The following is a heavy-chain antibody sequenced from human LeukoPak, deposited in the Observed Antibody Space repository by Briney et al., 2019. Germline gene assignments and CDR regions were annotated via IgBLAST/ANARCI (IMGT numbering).Heavy chain of an antibody. V-gene: IGHV3-48*01. Sequence: PGGSLRLSCVASGFTFRMYNMNWVRQAPGKGLEWLSYITSSSSTIYYADSVKGRFTISRDNAKNSLFLQMNNLRAEATAVYYCARMDYHSSNYGDYCYFLLVWGKGTTVTVSS. D-gene: IGHD3-22*01. CDR2: ITSSSSTI. J-gene: IGHJ6*03. CDR3: ARMDYHSSNYGDYCYFLLV. CDR1: GFTFRMYN.